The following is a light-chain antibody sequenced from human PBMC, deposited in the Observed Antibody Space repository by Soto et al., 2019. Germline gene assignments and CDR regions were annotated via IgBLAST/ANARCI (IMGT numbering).Light chain of an antibody. V-gene: IGKV1-8*01. CDR1: QAVSNY. CDR3: QQYFTYPVT. Sequence: AIRMTQSPSSFSASTGDRVTITCRASQAVSNYLAWYQQKPGKATKLLIYAASTLQSGVPSTFSGSGSGTDFTLTIRRLQSEDFAIYYCQQYFTYPVTFGPGTKVDIK. J-gene: IGKJ3*01. CDR2: AAS.